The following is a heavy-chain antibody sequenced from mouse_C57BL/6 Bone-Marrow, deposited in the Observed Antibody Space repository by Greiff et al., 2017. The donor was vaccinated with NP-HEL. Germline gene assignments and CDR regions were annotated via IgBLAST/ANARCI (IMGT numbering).Heavy chain of an antibody. CDR3: ARFGYVDFDY. CDR2: IYPGSGST. J-gene: IGHJ2*01. CDR1: FSPFSLSC. V-gene: IGHV1-55*01. D-gene: IGHD1-1*02. Sequence: LLPPFASFPLSFPSSFSPFSLSCLPFLPPRPFPFLVCIGDIYPGSGSTNYNEKFKSKATLTVDTSSSTAYMQLSSLTSEDSAVYYCARFGYVDFDYWGQGTTLTVSS.